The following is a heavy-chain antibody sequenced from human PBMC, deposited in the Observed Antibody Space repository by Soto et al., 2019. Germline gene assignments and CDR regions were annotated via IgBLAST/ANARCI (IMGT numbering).Heavy chain of an antibody. Sequence: QVQLVQSGAEVKKPGASVKVSCKASGYTFTGYYMHWVRQAPGQGLEWMGWINPNSGGTNYAQKFQGWVTMTRDTSISTAYMELSRLRSDDTAVYYCALVGIAAAGTRWFDPWGQGTLVTVSS. CDR1: GYTFTGYY. V-gene: IGHV1-2*04. CDR3: ALVGIAAAGTRWFDP. CDR2: INPNSGGT. J-gene: IGHJ5*02. D-gene: IGHD6-13*01.